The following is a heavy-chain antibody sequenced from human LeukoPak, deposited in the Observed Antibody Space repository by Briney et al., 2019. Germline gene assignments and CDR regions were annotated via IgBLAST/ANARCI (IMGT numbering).Heavy chain of an antibody. CDR1: GFTFSSYG. CDR3: AKRSSSYQGNWFDP. J-gene: IGHJ5*02. Sequence: GGSLRLSRAASGFTFSSYGMHWVRQAPGKGLEWVAVISYDGSNKYYADSVKGRFTISRDNSKNTLYLQMNGLRAEDTAVYYCAKRSSSYQGNWFDPWGQGTVVTVSS. D-gene: IGHD6-13*01. CDR2: ISYDGSNK. V-gene: IGHV3-30*18.